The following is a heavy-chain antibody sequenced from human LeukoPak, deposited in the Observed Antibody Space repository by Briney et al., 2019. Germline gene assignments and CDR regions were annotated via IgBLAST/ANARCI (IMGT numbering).Heavy chain of an antibody. CDR2: INPNSGGT. J-gene: IGHJ4*02. CDR1: GYTFTGYY. V-gene: IGHV1-2*02. CDR3: ARDGDYYDSSGSPDY. Sequence: AASVKVSCKASGYTFTGYYMHWVRQAPGQGLEWMGWINPNSGGTNYAQKFQGRVTMTRDTSISTAYMELSRLRSDDTAVYYCARDGDYYDSSGSPDYWGQGTLVTVSS. D-gene: IGHD3-22*01.